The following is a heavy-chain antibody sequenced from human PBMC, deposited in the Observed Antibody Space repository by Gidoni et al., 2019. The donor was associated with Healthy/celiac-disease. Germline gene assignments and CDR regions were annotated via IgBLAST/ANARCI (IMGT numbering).Heavy chain of an antibody. CDR2: ISGSGGST. CDR3: AKAQRRITMIVVVFDY. Sequence: EVQLLESVGGLLQPGWSLSLSCAASGFLSISYAMSWVRQAPGKGLEWVAAISGSGGSTYYADSVKGRFTISRDNSKNTLYLQMNSLRAEDKAVYYCAKAQRRITMIVVVFDYWGQGTLVTVSS. V-gene: IGHV3-23*01. D-gene: IGHD3-22*01. CDR1: GFLSISYA. J-gene: IGHJ4*02.